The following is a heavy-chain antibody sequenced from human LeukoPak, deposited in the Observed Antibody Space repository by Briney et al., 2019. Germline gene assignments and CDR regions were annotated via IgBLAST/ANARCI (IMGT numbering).Heavy chain of an antibody. CDR2: ISGSGGST. Sequence: PGGSLRLSCAASGFTFYNYGMSWVRQAPGKGLEWVSGISGSGGSTFYAESVKGGFTISRDDSKLYLQMNSLRAEDTAVYYCAKRGVQQWLVDWYFDYWGQGTLVTVSS. J-gene: IGHJ4*02. CDR1: GFTFYNYG. D-gene: IGHD6-19*01. V-gene: IGHV3-23*01. CDR3: AKRGVQQWLVDWYFDY.